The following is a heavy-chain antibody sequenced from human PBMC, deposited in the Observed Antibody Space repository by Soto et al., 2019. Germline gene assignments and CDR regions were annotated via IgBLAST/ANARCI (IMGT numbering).Heavy chain of an antibody. D-gene: IGHD2-2*01. J-gene: IGHJ5*02. V-gene: IGHV3-23*01. CDR2: ISGSGGST. CDR1: GFTFSSYA. Sequence: GGSLRLACAASGFTFSSYAMSWVRQAPGKGLEWVSAISGSGGSTYYADSVKGRFTISRDNSKNTLYLQMNSLRAEDTAVYYCAKDQVVVVPAAMHNWFAPWGQGTLVTVSS. CDR3: AKDQVVVVPAAMHNWFAP.